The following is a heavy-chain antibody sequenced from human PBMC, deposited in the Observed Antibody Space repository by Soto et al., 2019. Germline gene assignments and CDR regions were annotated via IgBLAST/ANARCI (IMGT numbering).Heavy chain of an antibody. CDR2: IWYDGSNK. CDR1: GFTFSSYG. Sequence: PGGSLKLSCAASGFTFSSYGMHWVRQAPGKGLEWVAVIWYDGSNKYYADSVKGRFTISRDNSKNTLYLQMNSLRAEDTAVYYCARDRARWELTEGAFDIWGQGTIVTVSS. D-gene: IGHD1-26*01. J-gene: IGHJ3*02. CDR3: ARDRARWELTEGAFDI. V-gene: IGHV3-33*01.